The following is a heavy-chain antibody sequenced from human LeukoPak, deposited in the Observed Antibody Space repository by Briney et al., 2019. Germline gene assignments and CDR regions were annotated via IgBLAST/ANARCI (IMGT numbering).Heavy chain of an antibody. CDR2: ISAYNGNT. D-gene: IGHD4-23*01. V-gene: IGHV1-18*01. Sequence: SVKVSFKASGYTFTSYGISWVRQAPGQGLEWMGWISAYNGNTNYAQKLQGRVTMTTDTSTSTAYMELRSLRSDDTAVYYCAKDSNLRWLAWGYFDYWGQGTLVTVSS. CDR1: GYTFTSYG. J-gene: IGHJ4*02. CDR3: AKDSNLRWLAWGYFDY.